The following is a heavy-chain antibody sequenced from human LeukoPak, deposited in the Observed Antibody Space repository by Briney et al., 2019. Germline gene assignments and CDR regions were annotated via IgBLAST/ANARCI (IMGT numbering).Heavy chain of an antibody. CDR2: ISYTGST. J-gene: IGHJ4*02. V-gene: IGHV4-59*01. CDR3: ARVRANWYEDY. D-gene: IGHD6-13*01. CDR1: GGSISSYY. Sequence: PSETLSLTCTVSGGSISSYYWSWIRQPPGKGLEWIGYISYTGSTNYNPSLKSRVTISLDTSKNQFSLKLSSVTAADTAVYYCARVRANWYEDYWGQGTLVTVSS.